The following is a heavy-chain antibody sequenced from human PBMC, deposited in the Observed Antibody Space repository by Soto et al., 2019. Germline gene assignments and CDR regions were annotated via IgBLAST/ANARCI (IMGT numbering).Heavy chain of an antibody. Sequence: VASVKVSCKASGGTFSSYAISWVRQAPGQGLEWMGGIIPIFGTANYAQKFQGRVTITADESTSTAYMELSSLRSEDTAVYYCARATVGAFDIWGQGTMVTVSS. CDR1: GGTFSSYA. CDR2: IIPIFGTA. CDR3: ARATVGAFDI. V-gene: IGHV1-69*13. J-gene: IGHJ3*02. D-gene: IGHD4-17*01.